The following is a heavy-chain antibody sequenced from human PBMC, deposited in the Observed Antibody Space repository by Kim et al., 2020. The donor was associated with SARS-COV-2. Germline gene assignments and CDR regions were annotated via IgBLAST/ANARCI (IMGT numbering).Heavy chain of an antibody. J-gene: IGHJ6*02. CDR2: IIPIFGTA. CDR1: GGTFSSYA. Sequence: SVKVSCKASGGTFSSYAISWVRQAPGQGLEWMRGIIPIFGTANYAQKFQGRVTITADESTSTAYMELSSLRSEDTAVYYCARGPSPVILTGYRYYYYYGMDVWGQGTTVTVSS. D-gene: IGHD3-9*01. V-gene: IGHV1-69*13. CDR3: ARGPSPVILTGYRYYYYYGMDV.